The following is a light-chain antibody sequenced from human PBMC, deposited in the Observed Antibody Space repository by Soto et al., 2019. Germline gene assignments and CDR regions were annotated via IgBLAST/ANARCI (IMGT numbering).Light chain of an antibody. CDR3: QSYDSSLSGGV. Sequence: QSVLTQPPSVSGAPGQRVTISCTGSSANIGAGYDVHWYQQLPGTAPKRLIYGNSNRPSGVPDRFSGSKSGTSASLAITGLQAEDEADYYYQSYDSSLSGGVFGGGTKLTVL. CDR2: GNS. V-gene: IGLV1-40*01. CDR1: SANIGAGYD. J-gene: IGLJ3*02.